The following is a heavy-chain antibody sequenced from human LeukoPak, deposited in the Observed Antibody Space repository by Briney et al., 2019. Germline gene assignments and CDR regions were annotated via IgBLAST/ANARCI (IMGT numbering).Heavy chain of an antibody. Sequence: GGSLRLSCAASGFTFSSYALTWVRQAPGKGLEWVSTISGSGGSTYYADSVKGRFTISRDNSKNTLYLQMNSLRAEDTAVYYCAKVPWGTRVDAFDIWGQGTMVTVSS. CDR3: AKVPWGTRVDAFDI. CDR2: ISGSGGST. V-gene: IGHV3-23*01. D-gene: IGHD2-2*01. CDR1: GFTFSSYA. J-gene: IGHJ3*02.